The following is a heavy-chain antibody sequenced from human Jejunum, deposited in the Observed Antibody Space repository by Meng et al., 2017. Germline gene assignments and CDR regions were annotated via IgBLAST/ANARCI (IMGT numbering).Heavy chain of an antibody. J-gene: IGHJ4*02. CDR2: AGANFQSGT. V-gene: IGHV4-61*08. CDR3: ARDYWGSLDY. CDR1: RGSVSSPDYQ. D-gene: IGHD3-16*01. Sequence: QGQPQGPGPVLVRPSETLSLTFSVPRGSVSSPDYQWGWNRQPPGKGLEWIGYAGANFQSGTNHNPSLKSRVTISIDTSKNQFSLKLTSVNAADTAVYYCARDYWGSLDYWGQGILVTVSS.